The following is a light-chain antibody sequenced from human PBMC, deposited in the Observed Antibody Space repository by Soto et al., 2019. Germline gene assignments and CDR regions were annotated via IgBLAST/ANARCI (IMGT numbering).Light chain of an antibody. CDR2: LGS. Sequence: DIVMTQSPLSLPVTPGEPASISCRSSQSLLHSNGYSYLDWYLQKLGQSPQLLTYLGSNRASGVPDRFSGRGSGTDFTLKISRVEAEDVGVYYCMQALQTPYTFGQGTKLEIK. CDR1: QSLLHSNGYSY. V-gene: IGKV2-28*01. J-gene: IGKJ2*01. CDR3: MQALQTPYT.